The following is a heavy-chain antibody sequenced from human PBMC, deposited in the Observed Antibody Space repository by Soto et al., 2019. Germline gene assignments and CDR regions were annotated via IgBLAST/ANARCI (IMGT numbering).Heavy chain of an antibody. Sequence: GGSLRLSCAASGFTFSSYSMNWVRQAPGKGLEWVSYISGGSSTIYYADSVKGRFTISRDYAKNSLSLQMNSLRDEDTAVYYCARPLAGDYVIYYYGMDVWGQGTTVTVSS. V-gene: IGHV3-48*02. J-gene: IGHJ6*02. D-gene: IGHD4-17*01. CDR3: ARPLAGDYVIYYYGMDV. CDR2: ISGGSSTI. CDR1: GFTFSSYS.